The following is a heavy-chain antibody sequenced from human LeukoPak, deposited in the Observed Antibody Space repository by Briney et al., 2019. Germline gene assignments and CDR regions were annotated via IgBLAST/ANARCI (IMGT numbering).Heavy chain of an antibody. J-gene: IGHJ4*02. CDR1: GYTFSSYS. CDR2: VTPYNGDT. V-gene: IGHV1-18*01. CDR3: ARPSGSYFSSFDY. D-gene: IGHD1-26*01. Sequence: ASVKVSCKSSGYTFSSYSISWVRQAPGQGLEWMGWVTPYNGDTNYAQKLYGRVTMTTDTSTNTAYMELRSLTSDDTAVYYCARPSGSYFSSFDYWGQGTLVTVSS.